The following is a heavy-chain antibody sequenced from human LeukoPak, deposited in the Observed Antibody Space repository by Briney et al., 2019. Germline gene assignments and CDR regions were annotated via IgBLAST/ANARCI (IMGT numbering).Heavy chain of an antibody. J-gene: IGHJ3*02. CDR3: ARRDIAFNAFDT. CDR1: GDSISSITCY. Sequence: SETLSLTCKVSGDSISSITCYWGWIRQSPGKGLEWIGSFCSSGTTYYNPSLKSRVTISIDTSKNQFSLKMLSVTAADTAVYYCARRDIAFNAFDTWSQGTMVTVSS. D-gene: IGHD2-21*01. V-gene: IGHV4-39*01. CDR2: FCSSGTT.